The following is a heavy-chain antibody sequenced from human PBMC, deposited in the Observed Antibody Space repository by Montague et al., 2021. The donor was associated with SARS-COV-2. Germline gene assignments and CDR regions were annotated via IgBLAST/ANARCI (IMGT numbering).Heavy chain of an antibody. J-gene: IGHJ4*02. Sequence: SLRLSFSASGFTFSSYSMNWVRQAPGKGLEWVSSISSSSSYIYYADSVKGRFTISRDNAKNSLYLQMNSLRAEDTAVYYCARDRGGGRYDFWSGYYVQPYDYWGQGTLVTVSS. CDR3: ARDRGGGRYDFWSGYYVQPYDY. V-gene: IGHV3-21*01. D-gene: IGHD3-3*01. CDR1: GFTFSSYS. CDR2: ISSSSSYI.